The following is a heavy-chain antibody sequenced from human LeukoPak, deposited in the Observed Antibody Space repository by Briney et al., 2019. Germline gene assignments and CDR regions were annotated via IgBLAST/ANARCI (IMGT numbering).Heavy chain of an antibody. CDR2: IKPDGSEE. J-gene: IGHJ6*02. V-gene: IGHV3-7*01. D-gene: IGHD3-22*01. CDR3: ARDLDSSGYYYVARYYYGMDV. Sequence: PGGSLRLSCAASGFTFNSYWMSWVRQAPGKGLEWVANIKPDGSEEYYVDSVKDRFTISRDNAKNSLYLQMNSLRAEDTAVYYCARDLDSSGYYYVARYYYGMDVWGQGTTVTVSS. CDR1: GFTFNSYW.